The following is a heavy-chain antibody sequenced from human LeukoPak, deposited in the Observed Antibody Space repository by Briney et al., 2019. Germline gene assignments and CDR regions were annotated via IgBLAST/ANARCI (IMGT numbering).Heavy chain of an antibody. CDR1: GYTLTGYY. D-gene: IGHD1-14*01. Sequence: GASVKVSCKASGYTLTGYYMHWVRQAPGQGLEWMGWINPNSGGTNYSQRFQGRVTMTRDTSITTAYMELSSLRSDDTAVYYCARADMLGTPFVFAHWGQGTLVTVSS. CDR2: INPNSGGT. J-gene: IGHJ4*02. CDR3: ARADMLGTPFVFAH. V-gene: IGHV1-2*02.